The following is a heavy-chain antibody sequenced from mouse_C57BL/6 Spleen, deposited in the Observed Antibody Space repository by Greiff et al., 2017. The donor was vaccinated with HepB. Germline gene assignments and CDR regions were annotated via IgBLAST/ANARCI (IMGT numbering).Heavy chain of an antibody. Sequence: QVQLQQPGAELVRPGSSVKLSCKASGYTFTSYWMDWVKQRPGQGLEWIGNIYPSDSETHYNQKFKDKATLTVDKSSSTAYMQLSSLTSEDSAVYYCARSGSFYGNYVDWFAYWGQGTLVTVSA. CDR1: GYTFTSYW. J-gene: IGHJ3*01. CDR3: ARSGSFYGNYVDWFAY. V-gene: IGHV1-61*01. CDR2: IYPSDSET. D-gene: IGHD2-1*01.